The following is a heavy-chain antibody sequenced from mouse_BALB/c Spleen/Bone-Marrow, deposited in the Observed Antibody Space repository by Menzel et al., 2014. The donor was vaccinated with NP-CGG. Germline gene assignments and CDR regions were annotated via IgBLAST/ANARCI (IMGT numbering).Heavy chain of an antibody. J-gene: IGHJ3*01. CDR2: IDPANGNT. CDR3: ARYYYGSSLFAY. CDR1: GFNIKDTY. Sequence: VQLQQPGAELVKPGASVKLSCTASGFNIKDTYMYWVKQRPEQGLEWIGRIDPANGNTKYDPKFQDKATITADTSSNTAYLQLSSLTSEDTAVYYCARYYYGSSLFAYWGQGTPVTVSA. D-gene: IGHD1-1*01. V-gene: IGHV14-3*02.